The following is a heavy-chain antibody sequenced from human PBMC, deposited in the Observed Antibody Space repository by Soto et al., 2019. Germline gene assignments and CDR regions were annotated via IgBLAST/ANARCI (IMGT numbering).Heavy chain of an antibody. CDR1: GFTVSSNY. V-gene: IGHV3-66*01. J-gene: IGHJ4*02. D-gene: IGHD3-22*01. Sequence: PGGSLRLSCAASGFTVSSNYMSWVRQAPGKGLEWVSFIYSGGSTYYADSVKGRFTISRDNSKNTLYLQMNSLRAEDTAVYYCAKDSYYYDSSGYYQKALNWGQGTLVTVSS. CDR2: IYSGGST. CDR3: AKDSYYYDSSGYYQKALN.